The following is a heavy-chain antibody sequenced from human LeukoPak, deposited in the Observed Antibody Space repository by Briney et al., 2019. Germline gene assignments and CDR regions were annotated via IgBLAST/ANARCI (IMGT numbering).Heavy chain of an antibody. J-gene: IGHJ4*02. CDR1: GFTFSSYA. Sequence: GGSLRLSCAASGFTFSSYAMSWVRQAPGKGLEWVSAISGGGGSTYYADSVKGRFTISRDNSRDTLYLQMNSLRAEDTAVYYCAKGYYDYVWGSYYFDYWGQGTLVTVSS. D-gene: IGHD3-16*01. CDR3: AKGYYDYVWGSYYFDY. V-gene: IGHV3-23*01. CDR2: ISGGGGST.